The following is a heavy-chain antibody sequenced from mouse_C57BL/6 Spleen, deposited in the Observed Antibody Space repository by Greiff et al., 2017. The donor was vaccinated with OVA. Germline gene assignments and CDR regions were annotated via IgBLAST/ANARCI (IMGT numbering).Heavy chain of an antibody. V-gene: IGHV1-15*01. CDR2: IDPETGGT. CDR1: GYTFTDYE. D-gene: IGHD2-2*01. J-gene: IGHJ3*01. Sequence: VQVVESGAELVRPGASVTLSCKASGYTFTDYEMHWVKQTPVHGLEWIGAIDPETGGTAYNQKFKGKAILTADKSYSTAYMELRSLASEDSAVYYCTRSGYDVWFAYWGQGTLVTVSA. CDR3: TRSGYDVWFAY.